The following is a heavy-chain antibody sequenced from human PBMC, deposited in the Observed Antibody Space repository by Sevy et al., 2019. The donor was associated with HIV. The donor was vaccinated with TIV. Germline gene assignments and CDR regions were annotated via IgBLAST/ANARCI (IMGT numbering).Heavy chain of an antibody. Sequence: SGPTLVKPTQTLTLTCTFSGFSLSTSGVGVGWIRQPPGKALEWLALIYWDDDKRYSPSLKSRLTITKDTSKNQVVLKMPNMDPVDTATYYCAHRRPIGTIFGVVIDYYGMDVWGQGTTVTVSS. J-gene: IGHJ6*02. CDR1: GFSLSTSGVG. D-gene: IGHD3-3*01. CDR3: AHRRPIGTIFGVVIDYYGMDV. V-gene: IGHV2-5*02. CDR2: IYWDDDK.